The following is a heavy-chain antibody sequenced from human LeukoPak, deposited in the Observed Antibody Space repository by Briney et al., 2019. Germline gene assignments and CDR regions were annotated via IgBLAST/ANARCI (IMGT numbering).Heavy chain of an antibody. D-gene: IGHD3-16*02. CDR2: IYYSGST. CDR3: ARQGMITFGGVIVYYYYYMDV. Sequence: SETLSLTCTVSGGSINSSSYYWGWIRQPPGKGLEWIGSIYYSGSTYYNPSLKSRVTISVDTSKMQFSLKLSSVTAADTAVYYCARQGMITFGGVIVYYYYYMDVWGKGTTVTISS. V-gene: IGHV4-39*01. J-gene: IGHJ6*03. CDR1: GGSINSSSYY.